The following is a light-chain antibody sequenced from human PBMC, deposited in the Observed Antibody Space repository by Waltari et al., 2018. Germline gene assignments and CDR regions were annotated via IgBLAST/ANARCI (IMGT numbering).Light chain of an antibody. CDR3: ATWDDSLNGWV. CDR2: TDN. Sequence: QSVLTQPPSASGTPGQRVPLSCSGSNSHLGRTAVNWYQQLPETAPKLLIYTDNQRPSGVPDRFSGSKSGTSASLAISGLQSEDEADYHCATWDDSLNGWVFGGGTKVTVL. V-gene: IGLV1-44*01. J-gene: IGLJ3*02. CDR1: NSHLGRTA.